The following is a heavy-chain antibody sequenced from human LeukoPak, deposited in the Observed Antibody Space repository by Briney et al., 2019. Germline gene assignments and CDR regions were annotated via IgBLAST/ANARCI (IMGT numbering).Heavy chain of an antibody. V-gene: IGHV1-18*01. CDR1: GYTFSKYG. J-gene: IGHJ4*02. D-gene: IGHD5-18*01. CDR2: ISAYSGDT. CDR3: AREGGHSYGREFDY. Sequence: ASVKVSCMASGYTFSKYGFSWVRQAPGQGLEWMGWISAYSGDTNFAQKFQDRVTMTTDTSTSTAYMELRSLRSDDTAVYYCAREGGHSYGREFDYWGQGTLVTISS.